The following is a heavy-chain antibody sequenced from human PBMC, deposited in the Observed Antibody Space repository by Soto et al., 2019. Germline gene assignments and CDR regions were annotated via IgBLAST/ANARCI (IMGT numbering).Heavy chain of an antibody. D-gene: IGHD3-9*01. J-gene: IGHJ5*01. Sequence: KISWKCAENSFTNYLNSGGHQMPGKGLGRRGRIDTSDSYINYSTSFQGHVTTTADKSISTAYVQWSSLKASAAAKYYGARHHGILTANWFDSWGQGTLVTVSS. CDR3: ARHHGILTANWFDS. CDR2: IDTSDSYI. CDR1: ENSFTNYL. V-gene: IGHV5-10-1*01.